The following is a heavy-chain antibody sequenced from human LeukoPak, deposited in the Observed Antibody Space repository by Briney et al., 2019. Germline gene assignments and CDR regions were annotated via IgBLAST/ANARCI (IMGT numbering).Heavy chain of an antibody. CDR2: INPNSGGT. CDR3: ARELVATINY. D-gene: IGHD5-24*01. CDR1: GYTFTSYY. J-gene: IGHJ4*02. Sequence: ASVKVSCKASGYTFTSYYMHWVRQAPGQGLEWMGRINPNSGGTNYAQKFEGRVTMTRDTSISTAYMELSRLRSDDTAVYYCARELVATINYWGQGTLVTVSS. V-gene: IGHV1-2*06.